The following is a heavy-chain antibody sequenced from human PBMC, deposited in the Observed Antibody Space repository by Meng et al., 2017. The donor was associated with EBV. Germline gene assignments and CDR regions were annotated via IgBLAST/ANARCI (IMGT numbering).Heavy chain of an antibody. CDR1: GGTFRSDA. V-gene: IGHV1-69*01. CDR3: ASESGRGFTPDY. D-gene: IGHD3-10*01. J-gene: IGHJ4*02. CDR2: LIPMSGAP. Sequence: QVELKESGAEGKKPGSSGKVSCRTSGGTFRSDAVSWVRQAPGQGLEWMGGLIPMSGAPHYAQKFQDRVTIIADESTSTHSMELNNLRFEDTAMYYCASESGRGFTPDYWGQGTLVTVSS.